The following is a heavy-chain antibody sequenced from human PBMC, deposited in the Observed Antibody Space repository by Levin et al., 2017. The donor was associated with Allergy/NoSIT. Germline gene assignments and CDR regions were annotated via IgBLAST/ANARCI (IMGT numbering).Heavy chain of an antibody. D-gene: IGHD6-19*01. CDR1: GYWFSTSW. J-gene: IGHJ4*02. Sequence: GESLKISCKVSGYWFSTSWIGWVRQMPGKGLEWMGSIYPGDSDTRYSPSFQGQVTISADKSVTTAYLQWSSLKVSDTAIYYCARRAMTVEYFDFWGQGTLVTVSS. CDR2: IYPGDSDT. CDR3: ARRAMTVEYFDF. V-gene: IGHV5-51*01.